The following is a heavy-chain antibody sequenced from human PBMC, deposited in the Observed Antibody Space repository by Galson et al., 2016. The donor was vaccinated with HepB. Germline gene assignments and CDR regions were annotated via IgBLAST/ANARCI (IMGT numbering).Heavy chain of an antibody. CDR2: IASRGNVI. J-gene: IGHJ6*04. D-gene: IGHD3-3*01. CDR3: ARAGSIFGVYDYYCMDV. CDR1: GFMFSDFF. Sequence: SLRLSCAASGFMFSDFFMSWIRQAPGKGLEWVSYIASRGNVIYDADSVKGRFTISRDNANDLLFLQMNSLRVEDTAVYYCARAGSIFGVYDYYCMDVWGKGTTVTVSS. V-gene: IGHV3-11*01.